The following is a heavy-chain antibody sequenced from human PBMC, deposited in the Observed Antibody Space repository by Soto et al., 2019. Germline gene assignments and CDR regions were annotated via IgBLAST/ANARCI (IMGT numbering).Heavy chain of an antibody. V-gene: IGHV1-46*01. Sequence: ASVKVSCKASGYTFISYSMYWVRQAPGQGLEWMGIINPRDGTTLYAQNFHGRVTMTSETSTSTVYMELSSLRSEEKAVYYCARGGGNPHYWGQGSMVAVYS. J-gene: IGHJ4*02. D-gene: IGHD3-10*01. CDR1: GYTFISYS. CDR3: ARGGGNPHY. CDR2: INPRDGTT.